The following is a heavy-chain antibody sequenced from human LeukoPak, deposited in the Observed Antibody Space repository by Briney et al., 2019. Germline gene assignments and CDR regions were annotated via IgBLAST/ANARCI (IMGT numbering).Heavy chain of an antibody. CDR1: GGTFSSYA. Sequence: GASVKVSCKASGGTFSSYAISWVRQAPGQGLEWMGRIIPILGIANYARKFQGRVTITADKSTSTAYMELSSLRSEDTAVYYCARGIYDYVWGRIDYWGQGTLVTVSS. CDR3: ARGIYDYVWGRIDY. D-gene: IGHD3-16*01. V-gene: IGHV1-69*04. J-gene: IGHJ4*02. CDR2: IIPILGIA.